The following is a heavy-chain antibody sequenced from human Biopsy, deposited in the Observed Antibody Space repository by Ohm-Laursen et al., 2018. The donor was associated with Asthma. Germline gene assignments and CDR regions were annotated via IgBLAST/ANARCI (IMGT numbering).Heavy chain of an antibody. D-gene: IGHD2-2*01. CDR2: INSVFGTT. J-gene: IGHJ4*02. Sequence: ASVKVSCKSLGGAFNTYVIGWVRQAPGQGLEWMGGINSVFGTTTYPQKFQDRVTITADDSTSTVYMELSSLRSEDTAVYYCARKAGSCISRTCYSLDFWGQGTLVTVSS. CDR1: GGAFNTYV. CDR3: ARKAGSCISRTCYSLDF. V-gene: IGHV1-69*13.